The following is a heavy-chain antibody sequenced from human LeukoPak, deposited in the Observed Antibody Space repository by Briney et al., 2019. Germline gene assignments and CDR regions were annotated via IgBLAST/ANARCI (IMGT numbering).Heavy chain of an antibody. Sequence: PGGSLRLSCAASGFSFSYYAMHWVRQTPGKGLEWVALISYDGRTKYYEDSVKGRFTISRDNSKNTLYLQMNSLRAEDTAVYYCARAPTVLVGYCSSSSCQADYWGQGTLVTVSS. CDR1: GFSFSYYA. J-gene: IGHJ4*02. CDR3: ARAPTVLVGYCSSSSCQADY. D-gene: IGHD2-2*01. CDR2: ISYDGRTK. V-gene: IGHV3-30*01.